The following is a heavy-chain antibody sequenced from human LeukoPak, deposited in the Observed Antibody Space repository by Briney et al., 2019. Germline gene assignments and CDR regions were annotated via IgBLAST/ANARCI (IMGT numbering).Heavy chain of an antibody. J-gene: IGHJ5*02. CDR3: ARDQTGDYYDSSGYYSWFDP. CDR1: GGSISSGDYY. D-gene: IGHD3-22*01. Sequence: SETLSLTCAVSGGSISSGDYYWSWIRQPPGKGLEGVGYIYYSGNTHYNPSLKSRVTISVDTSKKQLSLKLSSVTAADTAVYYCARDQTGDYYDSSGYYSWFDPWGQGTLVTVSS. V-gene: IGHV4-30-4*01. CDR2: IYYSGNT.